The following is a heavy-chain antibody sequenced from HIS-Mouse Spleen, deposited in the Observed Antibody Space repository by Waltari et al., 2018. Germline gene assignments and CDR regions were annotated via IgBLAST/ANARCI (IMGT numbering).Heavy chain of an antibody. V-gene: IGHV4-39*07. J-gene: IGHJ2*01. CDR2: IYYSGST. CDR3: AREIPYSSSWYDWYFDL. Sequence: QLQLQESGPGLVKPSETLSLTCTVSGGSISSSSYHGGRIRQPPGKGLEWIGSIYYSGSTYYNPSLKSRVTISVDTSKNQFSLKLSSVTAADTAVYYCAREIPYSSSWYDWYFDLWGRGTLVTVSS. CDR1: GGSISSSSYH. D-gene: IGHD6-13*01.